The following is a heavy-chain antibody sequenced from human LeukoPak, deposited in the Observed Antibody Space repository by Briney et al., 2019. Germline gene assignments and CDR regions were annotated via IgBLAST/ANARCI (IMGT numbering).Heavy chain of an antibody. J-gene: IGHJ5*01. CDR3: ARDRNVIGADFDS. D-gene: IGHD2/OR15-2a*01. CDR1: GFIFENFA. CDR2: VSFDGTNN. Sequence: GGSLRLSCVASGFIFENFAIHWVRQAPGKGLEWVSIVSFDGTNNFYADSVSGRFTVSRDDSENMVYLHMNSLRPDDTAVYFCARDRNVIGADFDSWGQGTLVTVSS. V-gene: IGHV3-30*04.